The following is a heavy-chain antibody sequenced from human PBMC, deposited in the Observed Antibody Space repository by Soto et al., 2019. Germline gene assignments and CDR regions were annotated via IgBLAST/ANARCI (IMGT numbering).Heavy chain of an antibody. D-gene: IGHD1-26*01. J-gene: IGHJ4*02. CDR3: ARDHGGSYSTFFDF. Sequence: ETLSLTCSVSGGSVSSGRYYWSWIRQPPGKGLEWIGYFSYSGSTNYNPSLKSRVTISADTSKNQFSLRLSSVTAADTAMYYCARDHGGSYSTFFDFWGQGALVTVSS. CDR2: FSYSGST. CDR1: GGSVSSGRYY. V-gene: IGHV4-61*01.